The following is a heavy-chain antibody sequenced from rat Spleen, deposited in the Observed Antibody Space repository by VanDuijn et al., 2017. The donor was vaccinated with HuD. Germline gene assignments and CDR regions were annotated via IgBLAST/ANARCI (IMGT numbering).Heavy chain of an antibody. D-gene: IGHD5-1*01. CDR1: GFSLTNYH. CDR2: IWSGGNT. V-gene: IGHV2S13*01. J-gene: IGHJ2*01. Sequence: QVQLKESGPGLMQPSQTLSLTCIVSGFSLTNYHVHWVRQSPGTGLEWMAVIWSGGNTDYNSALKSRLSISRDTSKSQVFLKVNSLKTEDTGIYYCTRDQLGAGFDYWGQGVMVTVSS. CDR3: TRDQLGAGFDY.